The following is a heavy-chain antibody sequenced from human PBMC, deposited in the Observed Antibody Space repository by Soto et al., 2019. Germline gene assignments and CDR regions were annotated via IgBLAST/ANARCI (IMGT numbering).Heavy chain of an antibody. Sequence: QVQLVESGGGVVQPGRSLRLSCAASGFTFSNYGMHWVRQAPGKGLEWVAVIWYDGSNKYYADSVKGRFTISRDNSKNTLYLQMNSLRAEDTAVYYCARDLVWFGELSGFDPWGQGTLVTVSS. CDR1: GFTFSNYG. V-gene: IGHV3-33*01. J-gene: IGHJ5*02. D-gene: IGHD3-10*01. CDR3: ARDLVWFGELSGFDP. CDR2: IWYDGSNK.